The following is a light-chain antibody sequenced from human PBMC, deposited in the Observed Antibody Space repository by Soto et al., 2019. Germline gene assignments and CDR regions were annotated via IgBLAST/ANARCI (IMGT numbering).Light chain of an antibody. CDR1: QSVSSN. CDR2: GAS. J-gene: IGKJ1*01. CDR3: QQYNTWPWT. V-gene: IGKV3-15*01. Sequence: EIVMTQSPATLSVSPGERATLSCRASQSVSSNLAWYQQKPGQAPRLLIYGASTRASGVPARFSGSGSGTEFTLTISGLQSEDFAVYYCQQYNTWPWTFGQGTRLEIK.